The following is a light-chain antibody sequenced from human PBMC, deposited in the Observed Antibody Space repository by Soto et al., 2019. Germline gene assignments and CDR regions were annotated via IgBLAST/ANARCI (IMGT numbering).Light chain of an antibody. CDR3: QQYGDSLLT. CDR1: QSISSSY. V-gene: IGKV3-20*01. CDR2: HAS. J-gene: IGKJ4*01. Sequence: ENVLTQSPGTLSLSPGERATLSCRASQSISSSYLAWYQQKPGQTPRLLIHHASNRATGIPDRFSGSGSGTDVTLTISRLEPEDFAVYYCQQYGDSLLTFGGGTKVEIK.